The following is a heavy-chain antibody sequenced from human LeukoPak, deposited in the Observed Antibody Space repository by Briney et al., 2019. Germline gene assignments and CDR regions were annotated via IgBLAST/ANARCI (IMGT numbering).Heavy chain of an antibody. D-gene: IGHD3-10*01. V-gene: IGHV4-39*07. Sequence: SETLSLTCTVFGGSISSSSYYWGWIRQPPGKGLEWIGSIYYSGSTYYNPSLKRRVTISVDTSKNQFSLKLSSVTAADTAVYYCARGREVRGVRGEQGFDYWGQGTLVTVCS. CDR2: IYYSGST. CDR1: GGSISSSSYY. J-gene: IGHJ4*02. CDR3: ARGREVRGVRGEQGFDY.